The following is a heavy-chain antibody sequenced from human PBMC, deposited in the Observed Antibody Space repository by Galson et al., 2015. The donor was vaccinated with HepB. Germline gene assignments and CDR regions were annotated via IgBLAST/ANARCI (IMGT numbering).Heavy chain of an antibody. J-gene: IGHJ5*01. Sequence: SLRLSCAASGFTFSVFAMSWVRQAPGKGLEWVAGIGGGGGETFYAASVKGRFSTSRDNSKNTVYLQMNSLSAEDTAIYYCARDGLNGNAVWDWFGSWGQGTLVTVSS. CDR2: IGGGGGET. D-gene: IGHD3-16*01. V-gene: IGHV3-23*01. CDR3: ARDGLNGNAVWDWFGS. CDR1: GFTFSVFA.